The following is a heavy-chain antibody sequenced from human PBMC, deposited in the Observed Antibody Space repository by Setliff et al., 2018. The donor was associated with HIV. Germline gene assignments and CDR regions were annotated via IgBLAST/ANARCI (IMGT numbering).Heavy chain of an antibody. V-gene: IGHV4-61*01. Sequence: PSETLSLTCTVSGGSVSNDSYYWSWIRLPPGRGLEWIGYIFYSGSTNYNPSLKSRVTISVDTSKNQFSLKLSSVTAADTAVYYCARAGCSSTSCYSLGYCYMDVWGKGTTVTVSS. CDR2: IFYSGST. CDR3: ARAGCSSTSCYSLGYCYMDV. J-gene: IGHJ6*03. D-gene: IGHD2-2*01. CDR1: GGSVSNDSYY.